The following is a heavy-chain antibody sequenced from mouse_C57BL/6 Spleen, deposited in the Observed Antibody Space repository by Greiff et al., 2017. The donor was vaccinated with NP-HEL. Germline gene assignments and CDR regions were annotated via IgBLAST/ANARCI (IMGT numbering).Heavy chain of an antibody. CDR3: ARSYDYTGDYFDY. CDR2: ISSGGSYT. V-gene: IGHV5-6*01. CDR1: GFTFSSYG. J-gene: IGHJ2*01. D-gene: IGHD2-4*01. Sequence: EVQGVESGGDLVKPGGSLKLSCAASGFTFSSYGMSWVRQTPDKRLEWVATISSGGSYTYYPDSVKGRFTISRDNAKNTLYLQMSSLKSEDTAMYYCARSYDYTGDYFDYWGQGTTLTVSS.